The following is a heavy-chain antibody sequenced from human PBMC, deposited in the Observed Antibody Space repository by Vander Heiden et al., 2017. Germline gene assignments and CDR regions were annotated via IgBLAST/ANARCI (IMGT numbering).Heavy chain of an antibody. J-gene: IGHJ4*02. V-gene: IGHV1-2*02. CDR2: VFPYSGGT. CDR3: AAFPYLTASTSY. CDR1: GYTFTAYH. Sequence: QVQLVQSGAEVKKPWASVKVSCKASGYTFTAYHIHWLRQAPGQGPEWMGWVFPYSGGTKYAQQFQGRVTMTSDTSISTAYLELNWLTSDDTAVYYCAAFPYLTASTSYWGQGTLVTVSS.